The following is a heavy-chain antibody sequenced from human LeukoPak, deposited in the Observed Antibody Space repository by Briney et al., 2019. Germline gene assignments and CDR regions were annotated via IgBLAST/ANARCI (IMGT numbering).Heavy chain of an antibody. CDR2: INPNSGGT. V-gene: IGHV1-2*02. Sequence: ASVKVSCKHSGYTFTGSYMHWVRQAPGQGLEWMGWINPNSGGTDYAQKFQGRVTMTRDTSISTAYMELSRLRSDDTAVYYCARHYGYSPDYWGQGTLVTVSS. J-gene: IGHJ4*02. CDR1: GYTFTGSY. CDR3: ARHYGYSPDY. D-gene: IGHD5-18*01.